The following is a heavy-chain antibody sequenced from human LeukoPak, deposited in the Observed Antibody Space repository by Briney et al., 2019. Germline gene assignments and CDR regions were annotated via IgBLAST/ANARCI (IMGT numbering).Heavy chain of an antibody. V-gene: IGHV3-48*03. J-gene: IGHJ4*02. CDR1: GFTFSTYD. Sequence: GGSLRLSCTASGFTFSTYDMHWVRRARGKGREWVAYISGNGGSISYADSVRGRFSISRDNAADSLYLQMNSLRPEDASFYYCAGFGLESGYWGLGTLVTVSS. CDR3: AGFGLESGY. D-gene: IGHD3/OR15-3a*01. CDR2: ISGNGGSI.